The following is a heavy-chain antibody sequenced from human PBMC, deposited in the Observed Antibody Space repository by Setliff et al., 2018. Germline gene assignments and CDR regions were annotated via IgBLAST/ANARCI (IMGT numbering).Heavy chain of an antibody. J-gene: IGHJ6*03. CDR1: GESFSNNY. CDR3: ARVPKIWVKGNYYSYYMDV. CDR2: SNHGGST. V-gene: IGHV4-34*01. D-gene: IGHD3-10*01. Sequence: SETLSLTCSVYGESFSNNYWSWIRQTPGKGLEWIGESNHGGSTSYHPSLKSRLTMSVDTSKNQFSLKLTSVTAADTAVYYCARVPKIWVKGNYYSYYMDVWGQGTTVTVSS.